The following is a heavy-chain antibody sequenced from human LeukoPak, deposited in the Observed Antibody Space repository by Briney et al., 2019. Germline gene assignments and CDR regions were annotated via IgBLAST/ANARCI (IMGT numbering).Heavy chain of an antibody. CDR3: ARRRDSGSLQHFDY. Sequence: PGGSLRLSCAASGFTFSSYAMHWVRQAPGKGLEWVAVISYDGSNKYYADSVKGRFTISRDNSKNTLYLQMNSLRAEDTAVYYCARRRDSGSLQHFDYWGQGTLVTVSS. J-gene: IGHJ4*02. D-gene: IGHD1-26*01. CDR2: ISYDGSNK. CDR1: GFTFSSYA. V-gene: IGHV3-30*04.